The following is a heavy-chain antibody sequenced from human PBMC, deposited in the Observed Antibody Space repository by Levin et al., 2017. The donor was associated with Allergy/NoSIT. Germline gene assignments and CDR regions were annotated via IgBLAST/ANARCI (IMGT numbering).Heavy chain of an antibody. D-gene: IGHD3-16*01. CDR1: GGSISSYY. J-gene: IGHJ3*02. V-gene: IGHV4-4*07. Sequence: ETLSLTCTVSGGSISSYYWSWIRQPAGKGLEWIGRIYTSGSTNYNPSLKSRVTMSVDTSKNQFSLKLSSVTAADTAVYYCATGYREGDSPWTWGWQGPDAFDIWGQGTMVTVSS. CDR2: IYTSGST. CDR3: ATGYREGDSPWTWGWQGPDAFDI.